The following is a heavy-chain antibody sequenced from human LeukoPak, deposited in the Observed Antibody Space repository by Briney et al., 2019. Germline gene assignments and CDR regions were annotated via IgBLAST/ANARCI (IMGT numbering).Heavy chain of an antibody. CDR3: ASSQFWSSYYGHYYYGMDV. D-gene: IGHD3-3*02. J-gene: IGHJ6*02. Sequence: GASVKVSCKASGCTFSSYAISWVRQAPGQGLEWMGRIIPICGIANYAQKFQGRVTITADKSTSTAYMELSSLRSEDTAVYYCASSQFWSSYYGHYYYGMDVWGQGTTVTVSS. CDR2: IIPICGIA. V-gene: IGHV1-69*04. CDR1: GCTFSSYA.